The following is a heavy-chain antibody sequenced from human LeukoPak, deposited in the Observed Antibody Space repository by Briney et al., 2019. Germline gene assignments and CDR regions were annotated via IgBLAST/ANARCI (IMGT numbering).Heavy chain of an antibody. J-gene: IGHJ6*03. CDR2: IYYSGST. D-gene: IGHD5-24*01. Sequence: PSETLSLTCTVSGGSISSSSYYWGWIRQPPGKGLEWIGSIYYSGSTYYNPSLKSRVTISVDTSKNQFSLKLSSVTAADTAVYYCARQAMATIKPYYYCYMDVWGKGTTVTISS. CDR3: ARQAMATIKPYYYCYMDV. CDR1: GGSISSSSYY. V-gene: IGHV4-39*01.